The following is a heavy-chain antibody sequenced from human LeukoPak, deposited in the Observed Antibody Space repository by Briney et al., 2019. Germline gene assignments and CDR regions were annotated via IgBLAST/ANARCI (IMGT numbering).Heavy chain of an antibody. CDR1: GFTFSSYE. V-gene: IGHV3-48*03. J-gene: IGHJ4*02. CDR2: ISSSGSTI. D-gene: IGHD4-23*01. Sequence: SGGSLRLSCAASGFTFSSYEMNWVRQAPGKGLEWVSYISSSGSTIYYADSVKGRFTISRDNAKNSLYLQMNNLRAEDTAVYYCARDYGGSSPFDYWGQGTLVTVSS. CDR3: ARDYGGSSPFDY.